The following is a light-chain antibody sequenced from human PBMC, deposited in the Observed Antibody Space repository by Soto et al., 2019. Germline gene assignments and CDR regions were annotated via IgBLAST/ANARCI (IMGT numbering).Light chain of an antibody. CDR3: QKCNSAPFT. V-gene: IGKV1-27*01. CDR1: QGISNF. CDR2: SVS. J-gene: IGKJ3*01. Sequence: DIQMTQSPSSLSASVGDRVTITCRASQGISNFLAWYQQKPGKVPKLLISSVSTLQSGVPSRFSGSGSGTDFTLTISSLQPEDVATYYCQKCNSAPFTFGPGTKVDIK.